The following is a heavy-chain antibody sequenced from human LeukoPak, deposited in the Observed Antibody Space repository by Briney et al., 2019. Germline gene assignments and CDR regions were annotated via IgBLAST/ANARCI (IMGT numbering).Heavy chain of an antibody. Sequence: SETLSLTRSVSGGSISSSYWSWIRQSPGEQLEHIAYTSSGGGATYNPSLRGRVIISRDTSKNQVSLNLTSVTAADTAVYFCARDRHAGSCSGSRCYPYYFDSWGQGTLVTVSS. CDR1: GGSISSSY. J-gene: IGHJ4*02. CDR3: ARDRHAGSCSGSRCYPYYFDS. V-gene: IGHV4-59*01. CDR2: TSSGGGA. D-gene: IGHD2-15*01.